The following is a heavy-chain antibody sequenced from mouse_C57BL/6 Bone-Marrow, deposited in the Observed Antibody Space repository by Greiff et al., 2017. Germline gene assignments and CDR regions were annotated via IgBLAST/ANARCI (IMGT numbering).Heavy chain of an antibody. CDR3: EEGYWPFDY. CDR1: GYTFTSYW. Sequence: VQLQQPGAELVRPGTSVKLSCKASGYTFTSYWMHWVKQRPGPGLEWIGVIAPSDCYTNYNQKFKGKATLTVDTSSSTAYMPCSSLTSEDSAVYYCEEGYWPFDYWGQGTTLTVSA. CDR2: IAPSDCYT. D-gene: IGHD2-14*01. V-gene: IGHV1-59*01. J-gene: IGHJ2*01.